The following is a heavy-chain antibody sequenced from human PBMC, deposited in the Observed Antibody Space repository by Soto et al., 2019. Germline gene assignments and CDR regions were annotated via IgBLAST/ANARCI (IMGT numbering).Heavy chain of an antibody. Sequence: PSETLSLTCTVSGGSISSSIYYWGWIRQPPGKGLEWIGSIYYSGSTYYNPSLKSRVTISVDTSKNQFSLKLSSVTAADTAVYYCARHSSGWAPFDYWGQGTLVTVSS. CDR3: ARHSSGWAPFDY. V-gene: IGHV4-39*01. CDR2: IYYSGST. J-gene: IGHJ4*02. D-gene: IGHD6-19*01. CDR1: GGSISSSIYY.